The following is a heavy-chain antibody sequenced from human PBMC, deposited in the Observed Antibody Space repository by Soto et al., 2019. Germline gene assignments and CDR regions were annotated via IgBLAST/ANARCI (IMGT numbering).Heavy chain of an antibody. CDR1: GFTFSSYA. CDR2: ISYDGSNK. J-gene: IGHJ6*02. D-gene: IGHD3-22*01. Sequence: GGSLRLSCAASGFTFSSYAMHWVRQAPGKGLEWVAVISYDGSNKYYADSVKGRFTISRDNSKNTLYLQMNSLRAEDTAVYYCARPYYDSSGYPDDYYYGMDVWGQGTTVTVSS. CDR3: ARPYYDSSGYPDDYYYGMDV. V-gene: IGHV3-30-3*01.